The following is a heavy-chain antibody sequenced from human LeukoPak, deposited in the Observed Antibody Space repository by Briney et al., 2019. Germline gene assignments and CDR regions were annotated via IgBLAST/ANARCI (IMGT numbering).Heavy chain of an antibody. J-gene: IGHJ4*02. D-gene: IGHD3-3*01. CDR3: ARDVYYANFDY. CDR2: INSDGSST. V-gene: IGHV3-74*01. Sequence: GGSLRLSCAASGFTFSSYWMHWVRQAPGKELVWVSRINSDGSSTTYADSVKGRFTISRDNAKNTLYLQMNSLRAEDTAVYYCARDVYYANFDYWGQGTRVTVSS. CDR1: GFTFSSYW.